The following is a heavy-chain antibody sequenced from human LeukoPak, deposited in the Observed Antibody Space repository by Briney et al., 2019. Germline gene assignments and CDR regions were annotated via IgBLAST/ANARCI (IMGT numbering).Heavy chain of an antibody. CDR1: GGTFSSYA. V-gene: IGHV1-69*06. J-gene: IGHJ3*02. Sequence: SVKVSCKASGGTFSSYAISWVRQAPGQGLEWMGGIIPIFGTAIYAQKFQGRVTMTEDTSTDTAYMELSSLRSEDTAVYYCATPSMIVGGGAFDIWGQGTMVTVSS. CDR3: ATPSMIVGGGAFDI. D-gene: IGHD3-22*01. CDR2: IIPIFGTA.